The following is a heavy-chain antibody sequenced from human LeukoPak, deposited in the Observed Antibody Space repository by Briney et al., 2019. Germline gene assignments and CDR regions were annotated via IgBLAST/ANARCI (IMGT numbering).Heavy chain of an antibody. CDR3: ARDHRGTYYYYYMDV. CDR1: GFTFSSYW. J-gene: IGHJ6*03. Sequence: GGSLRLSCAASGFTFSSYWMSWVRQAPGKGLEWVANIKQDGSEKYYVDSVKGRFTISRDNAKNSLYLQMNSLGAEDTAVYYCARDHRGTYYYYYMDVWGKGTTVTVSS. V-gene: IGHV3-7*01. CDR2: IKQDGSEK. D-gene: IGHD1-1*01.